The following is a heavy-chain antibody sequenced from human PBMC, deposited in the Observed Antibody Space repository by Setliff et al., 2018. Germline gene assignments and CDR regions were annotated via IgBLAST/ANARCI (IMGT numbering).Heavy chain of an antibody. J-gene: IGHJ4*02. CDR1: DGSLSTYY. CDR3: ARGGTFRYFDF. D-gene: IGHD5-12*01. Sequence: KTSETLSLTCTVSDGSLSTYYWSWVRQPPGKGLEFTGYVYYSGTANYSPSLRSRLTISVDTSKNQFSLKLRSVTAADTAVYYCARGGTFRYFDFWGQGAPVTVSS. CDR2: VYYSGTA. V-gene: IGHV4-59*01.